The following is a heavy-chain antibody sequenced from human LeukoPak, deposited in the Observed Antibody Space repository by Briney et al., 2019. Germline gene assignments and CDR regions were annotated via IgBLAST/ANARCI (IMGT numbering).Heavy chain of an antibody. CDR1: GFTFDDYG. CDR3: ARAPPPVAGTYWYFDL. Sequence: GGSLRLSCAASGFTFDDYGMSWVRQAPGKGLEWVSGINWNGDSTGYADSVKGRFTISRDNAKNSLYLQMNSLRAEDTALYYCARAPPPVAGTYWYFDLWGRGTLVTVSS. V-gene: IGHV3-20*04. CDR2: INWNGDST. J-gene: IGHJ2*01. D-gene: IGHD6-19*01.